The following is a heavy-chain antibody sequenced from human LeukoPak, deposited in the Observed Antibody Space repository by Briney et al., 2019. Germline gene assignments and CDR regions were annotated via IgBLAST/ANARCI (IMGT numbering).Heavy chain of an antibody. D-gene: IGHD6-6*01. V-gene: IGHV3-66*02. CDR3: ARATNMGSSSFYYYYYYMDV. Sequence: PGGSLRLSCAASGFTVSSNYMSWVRQAPGKGLEWVSVIYSGGSTYYADSVKGRFTISRDNSKNTLYLQMNSLRAEDTAVYYCARATNMGSSSFYYYYYYMDVWGKGTTVTVSS. J-gene: IGHJ6*03. CDR2: IYSGGST. CDR1: GFTVSSNY.